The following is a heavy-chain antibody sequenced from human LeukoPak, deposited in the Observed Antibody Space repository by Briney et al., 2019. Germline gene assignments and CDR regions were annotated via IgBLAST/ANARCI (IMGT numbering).Heavy chain of an antibody. J-gene: IGHJ4*02. V-gene: IGHV3-74*01. D-gene: IGHD5-24*01. CDR2: INSEATTT. CDR3: ARRGGLRDGYNGIGL. Sequence: GGSLRLSCAASGFTFSSYWMHWVRQAPGKGLVWDSRINSEATTTNYADSVKGRFTISRDNARNTLYLQMTSLRPEDTAVYYCARRGGLRDGYNGIGLWGQGALVTVSS. CDR1: GFTFSSYW.